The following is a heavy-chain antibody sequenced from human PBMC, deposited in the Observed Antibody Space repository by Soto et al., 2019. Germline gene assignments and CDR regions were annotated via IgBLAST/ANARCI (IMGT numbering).Heavy chain of an antibody. J-gene: IGHJ6*03. CDR1: GYTFTSYD. CDR2: MNPNSGNT. Sequence: ASVKVSCKASGYTFTSYDINWVRQATGQGLGWMGWMNPNSGNTGYAQKFQGRVTMTRNTSISTAYMELSSLRSEDTAVYYCARVGSITIFGVVIQNYYYYYMDVWGKGTTVTVSS. V-gene: IGHV1-8*01. D-gene: IGHD3-3*01. CDR3: ARVGSITIFGVVIQNYYYYYMDV.